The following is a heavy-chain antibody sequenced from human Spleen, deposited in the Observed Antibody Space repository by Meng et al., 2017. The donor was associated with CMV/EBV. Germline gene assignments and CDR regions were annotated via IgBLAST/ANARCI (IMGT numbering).Heavy chain of an antibody. D-gene: IGHD6-19*01. J-gene: IGHJ5*02. Sequence: SGDTFTSYGISWVRQAPGQGLEWMRWISAYNDNTNYAQKLQGRVTMTTDTSTITAYMELRSLRSDDTAVYYCARGHLAGTGWLDPWGQGTLVTVSS. CDR2: ISAYNDNT. CDR3: ARGHLAGTGWLDP. V-gene: IGHV1-18*01. CDR1: GDTFTSYG.